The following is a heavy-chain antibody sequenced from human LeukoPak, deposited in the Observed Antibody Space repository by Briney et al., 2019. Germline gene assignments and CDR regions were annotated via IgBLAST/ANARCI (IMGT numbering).Heavy chain of an antibody. CDR2: ISSSSSYI. CDR3: ARDYGFTDQWGVN. Sequence: GGSLRLSCAASGFTFSSYSMNWVRQAPGKGLEWVSSISSSSSYIYYADSVKGRFTISRDNAKNSLYLQMNSLRAEDTAVYYCARDYGFTDQWGVNWGQGTLVTVSS. D-gene: IGHD3-3*01. V-gene: IGHV3-21*01. CDR1: GFTFSSYS. J-gene: IGHJ4*02.